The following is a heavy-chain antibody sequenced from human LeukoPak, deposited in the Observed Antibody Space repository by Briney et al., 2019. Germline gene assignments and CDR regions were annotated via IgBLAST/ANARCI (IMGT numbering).Heavy chain of an antibody. D-gene: IGHD2-21*01. Sequence: PGGSLRLSCAASGFTFSSYAMSWVRQAPGKGLEWVSAISGSGGSTYYADSVKGRFTISRDNSKNTLYLQMNSLRAEDTAVYYCAKEAPEDRGYCWGYYYYYYYMDVWGKGTTVTVSS. J-gene: IGHJ6*03. CDR2: ISGSGGST. V-gene: IGHV3-23*01. CDR1: GFTFSSYA. CDR3: AKEAPEDRGYCWGYYYYYYYMDV.